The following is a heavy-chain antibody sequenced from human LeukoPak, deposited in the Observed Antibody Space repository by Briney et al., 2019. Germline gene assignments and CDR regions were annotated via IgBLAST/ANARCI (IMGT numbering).Heavy chain of an antibody. CDR2: IYYSGST. Sequence: SETLSLTCTVSGGSISSSSYYWGWIRQPPGKGLEWIGSIYYSGSTYYSPSLKSRVTISVDTSKNQFSLKLSSVTAADTAVYYCARVLPYLNLYYFDYWGQGTLVTVSS. D-gene: IGHD2/OR15-2a*01. J-gene: IGHJ4*02. CDR3: ARVLPYLNLYYFDY. V-gene: IGHV4-39*07. CDR1: GGSISSSSYY.